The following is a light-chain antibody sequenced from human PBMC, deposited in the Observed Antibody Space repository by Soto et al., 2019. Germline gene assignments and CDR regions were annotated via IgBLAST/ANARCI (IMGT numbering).Light chain of an antibody. CDR2: KAS. V-gene: IGKV1-5*03. Sequence: DIQMTQSPSTLSASVGDRVPITCRASQSINSWLAWYQQKPGKAPKLLIYKASSLESGVPSRFSGSGSGTEFTLTISSLQPDDFATYFCQQYNSYWTFGQGTKVDIK. CDR3: QQYNSYWT. CDR1: QSINSW. J-gene: IGKJ1*01.